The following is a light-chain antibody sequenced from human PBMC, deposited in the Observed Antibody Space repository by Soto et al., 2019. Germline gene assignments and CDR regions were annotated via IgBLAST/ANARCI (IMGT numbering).Light chain of an antibody. CDR2: GAS. CDR3: QQYNNWPPIT. V-gene: IGKV3-15*01. CDR1: QSVSSN. Sequence: EIVMTQSPATLSVSPVERATLYFRSSQSVSSNLAWYQQTPGQAPRLLIYGASTRATGIPARFSGSGSGTEFTLTIRSLQSEDFAVYYCQQYNNWPPITCGQGTRREIK. J-gene: IGKJ5*01.